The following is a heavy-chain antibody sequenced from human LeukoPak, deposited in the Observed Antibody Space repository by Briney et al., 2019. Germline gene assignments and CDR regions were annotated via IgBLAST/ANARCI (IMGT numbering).Heavy chain of an antibody. J-gene: IGHJ6*03. CDR3: ASLYGSGSFAAGPPTYYYYYMDV. D-gene: IGHD3-10*01. Sequence: GRSLRLSCAASGFTFSSYGMSWVRQAPGKGLEWVSAISGSGGSTYYADSVKGRFTISRDNSKNTLYLQMNSLRAEDTAVYYCASLYGSGSFAAGPPTYYYYYMDVWGKGTTVTISS. CDR1: GFTFSSYG. V-gene: IGHV3-23*01. CDR2: ISGSGGST.